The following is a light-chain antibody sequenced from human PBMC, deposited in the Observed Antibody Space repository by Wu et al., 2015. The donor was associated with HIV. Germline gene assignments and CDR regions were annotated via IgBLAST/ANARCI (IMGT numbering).Light chain of an antibody. V-gene: IGKV3-11*01. Sequence: EIVLTQSPAALSISPGERATLSCRASRSVSSAVAWYQQKPGQAPRLLIYDASNRATGIPGRFSGSGSGTDFTLIITRVDPDDFATYYCQQYAASPITFGQGTR. CDR3: QQYAASPIT. CDR2: DAS. J-gene: IGKJ5*01. CDR1: RSVSSA.